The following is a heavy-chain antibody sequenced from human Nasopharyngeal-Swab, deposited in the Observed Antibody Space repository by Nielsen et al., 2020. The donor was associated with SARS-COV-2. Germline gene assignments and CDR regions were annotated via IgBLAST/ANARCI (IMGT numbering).Heavy chain of an antibody. CDR1: CIRFSDDT. Sequence: GASLNTSCAASCIRFSDDTMSWVRPAPGRGLGWVYVIGDSGKSTIYHSVSGRGRFTISRDDARTLLYLQMDAVRADDTAVYYCARDPSHFAGFTGAVLGYYGVDLLGQGTTVTVSS. J-gene: IGHJ6*02. V-gene: IGHV3-11*04. D-gene: IGHD2-15*01. CDR2: IGDSGKSTI. CDR3: ARDPSHFAGFTGAVLGYYGVDL.